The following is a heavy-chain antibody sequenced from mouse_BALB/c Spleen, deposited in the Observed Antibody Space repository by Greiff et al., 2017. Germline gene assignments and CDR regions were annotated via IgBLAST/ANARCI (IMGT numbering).Heavy chain of an antibody. CDR1: GFTFSSYA. CDR3: ARGRRYYGSSLYAMDY. CDR2: ISSGGST. Sequence: DVKLVESGGGLVKPGGSLKLSCAASGFTFSSYAMSWVRQTPEKRLEWVASISSGGSTYYPDSVKGRFTISRDNARNILYLQMSSLRSEDTAMYYCARGRRYYGSSLYAMDYWGQGTSVTVSS. J-gene: IGHJ4*01. V-gene: IGHV5-6-5*01. D-gene: IGHD1-1*01.